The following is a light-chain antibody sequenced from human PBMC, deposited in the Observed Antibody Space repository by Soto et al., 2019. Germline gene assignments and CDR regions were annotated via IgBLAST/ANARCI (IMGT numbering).Light chain of an antibody. CDR2: DAS. J-gene: IGKJ4*01. Sequence: EGVLSHSPATLSLSTGERATVSCRASQSVGSYLAWYQHEPGQAPRLLISDASNRATGIPARFSGSGSETDFTLTISSLEPEDSAVYYCQQRSNWPSLTFGGGTKVDIK. CDR1: QSVGSY. V-gene: IGKV3-11*01. CDR3: QQRSNWPSLT.